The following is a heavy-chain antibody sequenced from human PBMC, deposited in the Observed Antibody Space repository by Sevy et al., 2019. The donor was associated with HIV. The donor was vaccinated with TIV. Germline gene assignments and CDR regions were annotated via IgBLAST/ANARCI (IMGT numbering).Heavy chain of an antibody. D-gene: IGHD3-3*01. J-gene: IGHJ4*02. CDR2: ISTSSSAI. CDR1: GFTFSDYF. Sequence: GGSLRLSCVASGFTFSDYFMSWIRQAPGKGLEWVSYISTSSSAIEYADSVKGRFTISRDNAKSSLYLQMNSLRAEDTAVYYCTRDNFWSGYYKGFDYWGQGILVTVSS. V-gene: IGHV3-11*04. CDR3: TRDNFWSGYYKGFDY.